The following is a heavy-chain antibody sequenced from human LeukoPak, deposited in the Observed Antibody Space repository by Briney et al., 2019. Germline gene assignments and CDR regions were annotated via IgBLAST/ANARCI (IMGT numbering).Heavy chain of an antibody. V-gene: IGHV4-34*01. CDR3: ARGGIEVELQGWFDP. CDR1: GGSFSGYY. Sequence: SETLSLTRAVYGGSFSGYYWSWIRQPPGKGLEWIGEINHSGSTNYNPSLKSRVTISVDTSKNQFSLKLSSVTAADTAVYYCARGGIEVELQGWFDPWGQGTLVTVSS. D-gene: IGHD1-26*01. CDR2: INHSGST. J-gene: IGHJ5*02.